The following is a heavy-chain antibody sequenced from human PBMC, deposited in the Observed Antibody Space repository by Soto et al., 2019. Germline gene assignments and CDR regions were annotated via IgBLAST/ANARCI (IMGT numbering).Heavy chain of an antibody. CDR2: IDPSDSQT. V-gene: IGHV5-10-1*01. CDR3: ARQIYDSDTGPNFQYYFDS. D-gene: IGHD3-22*01. J-gene: IGHJ4*02. Sequence: PGVSLKISCKGSGYSFAGYWITWVRQKPGKGLEWMGRIDPSDSQTYYSPSFRGHVTISVTKSITTVFLQWSSLRASDTATYYCARQIYDSDTGPNFQYYFDSWGQGTPVTVSS. CDR1: GYSFAGYW.